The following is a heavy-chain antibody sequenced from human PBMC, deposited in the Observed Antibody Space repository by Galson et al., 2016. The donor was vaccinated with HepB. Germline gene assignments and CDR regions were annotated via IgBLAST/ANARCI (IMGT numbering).Heavy chain of an antibody. D-gene: IGHD5-12*01. J-gene: IGHJ6*02. CDR2: TYYRSKWYN. Sequence: CAISGDSVSSNSATWNWIRQSPSRGLEWLGRTYYRSKWYNDYALSVKSRITINPDTSKNQFSLQLNSVTTEDTAVYYCVRVRSGYSGYANPYYYGMYVWGQGTTVTVSS. CDR3: VRVRSGYSGYANPYYYGMYV. CDR1: GDSVSSNSAT. V-gene: IGHV6-1*01.